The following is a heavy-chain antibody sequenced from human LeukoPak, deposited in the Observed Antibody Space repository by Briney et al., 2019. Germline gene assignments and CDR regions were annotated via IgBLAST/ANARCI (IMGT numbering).Heavy chain of an antibody. J-gene: IGHJ4*02. Sequence: PGGSLRLSCAASGFTVSSNCMTWVRQAPGMGLEWVSVLCSGGSTYYADSVKGRFTISTDNSKNTLYLQMNSLRAEDTAVYYRARKVGHGYALDYWGQGTLVTVSS. CDR1: GFTVSSNC. CDR2: LCSGGST. D-gene: IGHD2-2*01. V-gene: IGHV3-53*01. CDR3: ARKVGHGYALDY.